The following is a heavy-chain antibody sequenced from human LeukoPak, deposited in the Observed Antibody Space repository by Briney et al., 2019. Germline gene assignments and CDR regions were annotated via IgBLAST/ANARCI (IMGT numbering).Heavy chain of an antibody. Sequence: GGSLRLSCAASGFTFSSYSMNWVRRAPGKGLEWVSYISSSSSTIYYADSVKGRFTISRDNAKNSLYLQMNSLRAEDTAVYYCAGEYDYVWGSYRYTGDYWGQGTLVTVSS. J-gene: IGHJ4*02. CDR2: ISSSSSTI. D-gene: IGHD3-16*02. V-gene: IGHV3-48*04. CDR1: GFTFSSYS. CDR3: AGEYDYVWGSYRYTGDY.